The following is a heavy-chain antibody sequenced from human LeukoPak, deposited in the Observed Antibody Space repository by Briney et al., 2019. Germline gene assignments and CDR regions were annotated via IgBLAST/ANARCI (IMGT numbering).Heavy chain of an antibody. CDR1: GFTFSSYS. J-gene: IGHJ4*02. CDR2: ISSSSSYI. D-gene: IGHD6-13*01. CDR3: ARVDGSSWYLPW. Sequence: GWSLRLSCAASGFTFSSYSMNWVRQAPGKGLEWVSSISSSSSYIYYADSVKGRFTISRDNAKNSLYLQMNSLRAEDTAVYYCARVDGSSWYLPWWGQGTLVTVSS. V-gene: IGHV3-21*01.